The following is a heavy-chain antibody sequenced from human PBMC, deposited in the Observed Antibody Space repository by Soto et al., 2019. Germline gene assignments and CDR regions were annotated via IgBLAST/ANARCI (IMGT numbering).Heavy chain of an antibody. CDR1: GGSISSGDYY. V-gene: IGHV4-30-4*01. D-gene: IGHD2-8*01. CDR3: VRLIGNSWLDT. Sequence: TLSLTCTVSGGSISSGDYYWSWIRQPPGKGLEWIGYIYYSGSTYYNPSLKSRITISPDTSNNQVSLQLNSVTPDDTAVYYCVRLIGNSWLDTWGQGTLVTVSS. CDR2: IYYSGST. J-gene: IGHJ5*02.